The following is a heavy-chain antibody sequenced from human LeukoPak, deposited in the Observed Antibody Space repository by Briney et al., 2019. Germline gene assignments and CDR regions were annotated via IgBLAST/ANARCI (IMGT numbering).Heavy chain of an antibody. CDR3: ATAGAFYFQN. V-gene: IGHV3-74*01. CDR2: IDGDARTI. D-gene: IGHD1-1*01. CDR1: GFTFSTTW. Sequence: GGSLRLSCAASGFTFSTTWVHWVRQAPGQGLVWVSRIDGDARTIDYADSVKGRFVISRDNAKNTLYLQMNSLRPEDTAVYYCATAGAFYFQNWGQGTLVTVSS. J-gene: IGHJ4*02.